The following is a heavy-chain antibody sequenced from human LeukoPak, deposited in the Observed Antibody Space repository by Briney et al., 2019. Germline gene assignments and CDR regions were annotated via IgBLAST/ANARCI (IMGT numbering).Heavy chain of an antibody. CDR1: GGTFSSYA. J-gene: IGHJ4*02. CDR3: ASRLYCSNTRCRNFPFAY. D-gene: IGHD2-2*01. Sequence: GASVKVSCKASGGTFSSYAISWVRQAPGQGLERMGGIIPIFGTANYAQKFQDRVTITADESTSTAYMELSSLRSEDTAIYYCASRLYCSNTRCRNFPFAYWGQGTLVTVSS. V-gene: IGHV1-69*01. CDR2: IIPIFGTA.